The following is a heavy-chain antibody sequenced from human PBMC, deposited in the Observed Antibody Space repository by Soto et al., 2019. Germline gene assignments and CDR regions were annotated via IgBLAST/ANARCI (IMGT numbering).Heavy chain of an antibody. D-gene: IGHD1-26*01. CDR3: SRATYSGSYRGFDY. V-gene: IGHV4-31*03. Sequence: QVQLQESGPGLVKPSQTLSLTCSVSGGSISSGGYYWTWIRQHPGKGLEWIAYIYYSGSTDYNPSLKSRVTISVDTSKNQFSLKLSSVTAADTAVYYCSRATYSGSYRGFDYWGQGTLVTVSS. J-gene: IGHJ4*02. CDR1: GGSISSGGYY. CDR2: IYYSGST.